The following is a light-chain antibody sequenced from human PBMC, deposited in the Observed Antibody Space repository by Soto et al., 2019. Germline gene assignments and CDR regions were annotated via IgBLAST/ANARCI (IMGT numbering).Light chain of an antibody. V-gene: IGLV2-14*01. CDR3: SSCTSTSTLVV. CDR1: SSDIGAYNY. J-gene: IGLJ3*02. CDR2: DVS. Sequence: QSVLTQPASVSGSPGQSTTISCTGTSSDIGAYNYVSWYQQHPGKAPKLIIYDVSNRPSGVSNRFSGSKSGNTASLTISGLLAEDEAAYYCSSCTSTSTLVVFGRGTKLIVL.